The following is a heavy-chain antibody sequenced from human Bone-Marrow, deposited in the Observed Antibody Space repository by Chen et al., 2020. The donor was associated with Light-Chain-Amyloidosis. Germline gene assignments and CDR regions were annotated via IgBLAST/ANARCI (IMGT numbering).Heavy chain of an antibody. CDR3: ARRRDGYNFDY. J-gene: IGHJ4*02. CDR2: IYPDDSEA. D-gene: IGHD5-12*01. V-gene: IGHV5-51*01. CDR1: GYTFPNYL. Sequence: EVQLEQSGPEVKKPGASLKISCKGSGYTFPNYLIGWVRQMPGKGLEWMGVIYPDDSEARYSPSFEGQVTISADKTITTAYLQWRSKKASDTAMYYCARRRDGYNFDYWGQGTLVTVSS.